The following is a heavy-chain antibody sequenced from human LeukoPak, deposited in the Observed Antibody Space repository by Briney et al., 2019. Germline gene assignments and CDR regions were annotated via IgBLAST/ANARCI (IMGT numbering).Heavy chain of an antibody. CDR1: GFSFKDTG. V-gene: IGHV3-33*01. CDR2: IWYDGSTK. D-gene: IGHD6-6*01. J-gene: IGHJ6*02. CDR3: AMAGARPLHYYYGMDV. Sequence: GGSLRLSCAASGFSFKDTGMHWVRQAPGKGPEWLTIIWYDGSTKYYADSVKGRFTVSRDNSKNILYLQMNSLRAGDTAVYYCAMAGARPLHYYYGMDVWGQGTTVTVSS.